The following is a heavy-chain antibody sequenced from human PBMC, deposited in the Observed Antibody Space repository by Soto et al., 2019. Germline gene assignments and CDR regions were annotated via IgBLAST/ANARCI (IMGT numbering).Heavy chain of an antibody. Sequence: SETLSLTCTVSGDSISSNGYFWTWIRRHPGKGMEWIGYIYYSGSSYYNPSLKSRVIISVDTSKNQFSLNLTAVTAADTAVYYCARGTMLRGPGYYYAMDVWGQGTTVTVSS. CDR3: ARGTMLRGPGYYYAMDV. CDR1: GDSISSNGYF. V-gene: IGHV4-31*03. D-gene: IGHD3-10*01. J-gene: IGHJ6*02. CDR2: IYYSGSS.